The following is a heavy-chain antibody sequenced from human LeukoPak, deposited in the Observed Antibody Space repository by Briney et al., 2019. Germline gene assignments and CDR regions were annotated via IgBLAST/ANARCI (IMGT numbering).Heavy chain of an antibody. CDR3: ARDVAVAGIMKL. CDR1: GYIFTGYY. Sequence: ASVKVSCKASGYIFTGYYMHWVRQAPGQGLEWMGWINPNSGGTNYAQKFQGRVTMTRDTSISTAYMELSRLRSDDTAVYHCARDVAVAGIMKLWGQGTLVTVSS. D-gene: IGHD6-19*01. CDR2: INPNSGGT. V-gene: IGHV1-2*02. J-gene: IGHJ4*02.